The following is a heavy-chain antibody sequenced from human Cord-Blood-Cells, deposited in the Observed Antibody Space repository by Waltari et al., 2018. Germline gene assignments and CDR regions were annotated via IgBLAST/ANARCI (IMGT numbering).Heavy chain of an antibody. CDR2: ISYDGSNK. D-gene: IGHD3-10*01. CDR1: GFTFSSYG. J-gene: IGHJ6*03. CDR3: AKNGHWGVRGVIMNYYYMDV. Sequence: QVQLVESGGGVVQPGRSLRLSCAASGFTFSSYGMHWVRQAPGKGLEWVAVISYDGSNKYYADSVKGRFTISRDNSKNTLYLQMNSLRAEDTAVYYCAKNGHWGVRGVIMNYYYMDVWGKGTTVTVSS. V-gene: IGHV3-30*18.